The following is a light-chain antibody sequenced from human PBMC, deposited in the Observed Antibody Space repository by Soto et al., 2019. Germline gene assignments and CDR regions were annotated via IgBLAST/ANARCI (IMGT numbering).Light chain of an antibody. CDR1: SSDVGGYNY. CDR3: SSSTSSSSVV. Sequence: QSALTQPASVSGSPGQSITISCTGTSSDVGGYNYVSWYQQHPGKAPKLMIYDVSNRPSGVSNRFSGSKSGNTDSLTISGLQAEDEADYYCSSSTSSSSVVFGGGTKLTVL. J-gene: IGLJ2*01. V-gene: IGLV2-14*01. CDR2: DVS.